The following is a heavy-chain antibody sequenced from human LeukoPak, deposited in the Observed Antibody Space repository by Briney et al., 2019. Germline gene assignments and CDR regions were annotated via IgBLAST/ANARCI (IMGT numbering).Heavy chain of an antibody. CDR2: ISYDGSNK. CDR1: GFTFSSYA. CDR3: ASSTVTPSHFDY. D-gene: IGHD4-17*01. J-gene: IGHJ4*02. V-gene: IGHV3-30-3*01. Sequence: PGGSLRLSCAASGFTFSSYAMHWVRQAPGKGLEWVAVISYDGSNKYYADSVKGRFIISRDNSKNTLYLQMNSLRAEDTVVYYCASSTVTPSHFDYWGQGTLVTVSS.